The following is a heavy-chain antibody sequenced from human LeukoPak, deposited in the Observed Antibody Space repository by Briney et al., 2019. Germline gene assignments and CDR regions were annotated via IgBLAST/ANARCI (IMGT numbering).Heavy chain of an antibody. CDR1: GGSFSSYY. Sequence: SETLSLTCAVYGGSFSSYYWSWIRQPPGKGLEWIGYIYYSGSTNYNPSLKSRVTISVDTSKNQFSLKLSSVTAADTAVYYCARAPYRYYYYYYYMDVWGKGTTVTVSS. D-gene: IGHD3-16*02. CDR2: IYYSGST. CDR3: ARAPYRYYYYYYYMDV. J-gene: IGHJ6*03. V-gene: IGHV4-59*01.